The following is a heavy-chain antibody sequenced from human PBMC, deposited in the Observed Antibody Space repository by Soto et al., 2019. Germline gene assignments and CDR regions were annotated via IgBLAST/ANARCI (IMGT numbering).Heavy chain of an antibody. V-gene: IGHV4-4*07. D-gene: IGHD5-12*01. CDR1: GGSISGHS. Sequence: LSLTFTVSGGSISGHSWVWIRQPAGKGLEWIGHIYPSGSTSYNPSLRSRVTMSLDTSTNKIFLNLTSVTAADTAVFYCVRGRSYSVYDFWGPGTLVTVSS. CDR2: IYPSGST. J-gene: IGHJ4*02. CDR3: VRGRSYSVYDF.